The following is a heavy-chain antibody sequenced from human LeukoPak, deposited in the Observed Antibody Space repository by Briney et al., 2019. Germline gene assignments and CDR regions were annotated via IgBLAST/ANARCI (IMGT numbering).Heavy chain of an antibody. CDR2: IYYSGST. CDR3: ARDRLTVTHYYYYYMDV. J-gene: IGHJ6*03. CDR1: GGSISSGGYY. V-gene: IGHV4-31*03. Sequence: SETLSLTCTVSGGSISSGGYYWSRIRQHPGKGLEWIGYIYYSGSTYYNPSLKSRVTISVDTSKNQFSLKLSSVTAADTAVYYCARDRLTVTHYYYYYMDVWGKGTTVTVSS. D-gene: IGHD4-11*01.